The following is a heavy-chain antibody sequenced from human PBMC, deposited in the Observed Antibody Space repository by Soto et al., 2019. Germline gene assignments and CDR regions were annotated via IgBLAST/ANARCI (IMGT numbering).Heavy chain of an antibody. Sequence: SETLCVSRAVEWGSCSDLGGNWIRQPQGKGLEWIGEINHSGSTNYNPSLKSRVTMSVDTSKNQFSLILSSVTAADTAVYYCARGAPVETTVVEMFFDYWGQGTPVTVSS. J-gene: IGHJ4*02. CDR2: INHSGST. CDR1: WGSCSDLG. V-gene: IGHV4-34*01. CDR3: ARGAPVETTVVEMFFDY. D-gene: IGHD5-18*01.